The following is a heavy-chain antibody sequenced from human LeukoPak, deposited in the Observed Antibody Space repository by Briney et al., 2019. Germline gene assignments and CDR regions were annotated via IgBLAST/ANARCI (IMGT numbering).Heavy chain of an antibody. CDR1: GGSIDSSSYY. V-gene: IGHV4-39*01. CDR2: IYYSGTT. J-gene: IGHJ6*03. Sequence: RPSETLSLTCTVSGGSIDSSSYYWDWIRQLPGKGLEWLGNIYYSGTTFYTSSLKSRVTISTDMSKNQFSLRLTSVTAADTAVYYCARQRADYFYHYMDVWGKGTTVIVSS. CDR3: ARQRADYFYHYMDV.